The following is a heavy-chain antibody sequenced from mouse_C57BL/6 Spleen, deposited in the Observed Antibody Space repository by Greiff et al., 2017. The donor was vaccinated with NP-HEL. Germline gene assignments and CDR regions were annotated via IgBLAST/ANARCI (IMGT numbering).Heavy chain of an antibody. D-gene: IGHD1-1*01. V-gene: IGHV1-5*01. CDR2: IYPGNSDT. Sequence: VQLQQSGTVLARPGASVKMSCKTSGYTFTSYWMHWVKQRPGQGLEWIGAIYPGNSDTSYNQKFKGKAKLTAVTSASTAYMELSSLTNEDSAVYYCTPSYYYGSSYDYFDYWGQGTTLTVSS. CDR3: TPSYYYGSSYDYFDY. J-gene: IGHJ2*01. CDR1: GYTFTSYW.